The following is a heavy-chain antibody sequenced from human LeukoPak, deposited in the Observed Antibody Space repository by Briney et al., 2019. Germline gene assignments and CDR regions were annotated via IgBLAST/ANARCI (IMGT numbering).Heavy chain of an antibody. V-gene: IGHV3-48*03. J-gene: IGHJ4*02. CDR2: ISSSGSTI. D-gene: IGHD5-18*01. CDR1: GFTFSSYE. Sequence: GGSLRLSCAASGFTFSSYEMNWVRQAPGKGLEWVSYISSSGSTIYYADSVKGRFTISRDNAKNSLYLQMNSLRAEDTAVYYCAGADGGYSYGRYYWGQGTLVTVSS. CDR3: AGADGGYSYGRYY.